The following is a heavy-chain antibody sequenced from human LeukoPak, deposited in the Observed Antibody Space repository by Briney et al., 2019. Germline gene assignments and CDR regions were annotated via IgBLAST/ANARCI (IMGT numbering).Heavy chain of an antibody. D-gene: IGHD1-26*01. Sequence: SETLSLTCAVYGRSFSGYYWSWIRQPPGKGLEWIGEINHSGSTNYNPSLKSRVTISVDTSKNQFSLKLSSVTAADTAVYYCARRRRRSGSYPSWFDPWGQGTLVTVSS. CDR3: ARRRRRSGSYPSWFDP. CDR2: INHSGST. CDR1: GRSFSGYY. V-gene: IGHV4-34*01. J-gene: IGHJ5*02.